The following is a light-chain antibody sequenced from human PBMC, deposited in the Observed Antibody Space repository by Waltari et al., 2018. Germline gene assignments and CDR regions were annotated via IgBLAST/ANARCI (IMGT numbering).Light chain of an antibody. V-gene: IGKV3-15*01. CDR3: QQYKEWPLT. Sequence: EIVLTQSPATLSVSPGETVTLSCRASQTVSTSLAWYQKNSGQAPRLLIFDASNRATGIPATFSGSGSGTEFTLTISSLQSEDLAVYYCQQYKEWPLTFGGGTKVEIK. CDR1: QTVSTS. J-gene: IGKJ4*01. CDR2: DAS.